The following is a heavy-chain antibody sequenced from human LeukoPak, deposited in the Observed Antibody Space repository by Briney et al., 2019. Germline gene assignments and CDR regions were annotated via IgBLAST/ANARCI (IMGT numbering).Heavy chain of an antibody. Sequence: ASVKVSCKASGYTFTCYYMHWVRQAPGQGLEWMGWINPNSGGTNYAQKFQGRVTMTRDTSISTAYMELSRLRSDDTAVYYCAIASPVGGWYVFGYWGQGTLVTVSS. CDR2: INPNSGGT. D-gene: IGHD6-19*01. V-gene: IGHV1-2*02. CDR1: GYTFTCYY. J-gene: IGHJ4*02. CDR3: AIASPVGGWYVFGY.